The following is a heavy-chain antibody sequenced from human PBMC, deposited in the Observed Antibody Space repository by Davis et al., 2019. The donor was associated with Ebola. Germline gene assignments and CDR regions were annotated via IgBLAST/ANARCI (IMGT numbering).Heavy chain of an antibody. V-gene: IGHV3-23*01. Sequence: GESLKISCAASGFTFSNYAMTWVRQAPGKGLEWVSSVSVTSGGTTYYADSVKGRFTISRDTSKNTLYLQMNSLRADDTAVYYCAKMRCTDDLCPLHKLVGYYFDYWGQGTLVTVSS. CDR1: GFTFSNYA. J-gene: IGHJ4*02. CDR3: AKMRCTDDLCPLHKLVGYYFDY. D-gene: IGHD2-8*01. CDR2: VSVTSGGTT.